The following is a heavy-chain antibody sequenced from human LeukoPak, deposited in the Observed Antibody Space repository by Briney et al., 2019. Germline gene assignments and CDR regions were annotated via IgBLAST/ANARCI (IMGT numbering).Heavy chain of an antibody. CDR2: IWYDGSNK. V-gene: IGHV3-33*01. D-gene: IGHD6-6*01. CDR3: ARDESSIAARLGAFDI. CDR1: GFTFSSYG. Sequence: GGSLRLSCAASGFTFSSYGMHWVRQAPGKGLEWVAVIWYDGSNKYYADSVKGRFTISRDNSKNTLYLQMNSLRAEDTAVYYCARDESSIAARLGAFDIWGQGTMVTVSS. J-gene: IGHJ3*02.